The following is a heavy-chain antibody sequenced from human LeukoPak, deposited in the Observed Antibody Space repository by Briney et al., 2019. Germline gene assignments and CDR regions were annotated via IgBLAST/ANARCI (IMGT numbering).Heavy chain of an antibody. D-gene: IGHD6-13*01. V-gene: IGHV1-2*02. Sequence: ASVKVSCKASGYTFTGYYMHWVRQAPGQGLEWMGWINPNSGGTNYAQKFQGRVTMTRDTSISTAYMELSRLRSDDTAVYYCARDSSSSWYCFDYWGQGTLVTVSS. J-gene: IGHJ4*02. CDR2: INPNSGGT. CDR1: GYTFTGYY. CDR3: ARDSSSSWYCFDY.